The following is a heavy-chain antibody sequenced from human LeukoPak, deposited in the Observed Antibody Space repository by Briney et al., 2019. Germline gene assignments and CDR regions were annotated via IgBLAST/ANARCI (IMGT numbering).Heavy chain of an antibody. CDR3: ARDPTARPYGSGSFDF. CDR1: GFTFSTYW. Sequence: GGSLRLSCAASGFTFSTYWMSCVRQAPGKGLEWVANIKQDGSEKYYVDSVKGRFTISRDNAKNSLFLQMKSLRADDTAVYYCARDPTARPYGSGSFDFWGQGTLITVSS. D-gene: IGHD3-10*01. CDR2: IKQDGSEK. J-gene: IGHJ4*02. V-gene: IGHV3-7*01.